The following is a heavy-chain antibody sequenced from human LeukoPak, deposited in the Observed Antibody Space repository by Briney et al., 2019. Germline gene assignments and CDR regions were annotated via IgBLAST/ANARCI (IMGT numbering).Heavy chain of an antibody. Sequence: SETLSLTCTVSGGSISSSSYYWGWIRQPPGKGLEWIGSIYYSGSTYYNPSLKSRVTISADTSKNQFSLKLSSVTAADTAVYYCARDGGTTETSDAFDIWGQGTMVTVSS. D-gene: IGHD1-1*01. CDR3: ARDGGTTETSDAFDI. J-gene: IGHJ3*02. CDR1: GGSISSSSYY. CDR2: IYYSGST. V-gene: IGHV4-39*02.